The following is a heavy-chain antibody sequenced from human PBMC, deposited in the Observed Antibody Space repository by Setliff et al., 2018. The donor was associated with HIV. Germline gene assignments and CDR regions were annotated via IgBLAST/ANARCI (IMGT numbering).Heavy chain of an antibody. CDR1: GYSVTELS. J-gene: IGHJ4*02. CDR2: IIPIFGTA. D-gene: IGHD3-22*01. CDR3: ARGGLNSGYYYYFDY. V-gene: IGHV1-69*13. Sequence: SVKVSCKVSGYSVTELSIHWVRQAPGQGPEWMGGIIPIFGTANYAQKFQGGVTITADESRSTAYMELSSLRSEDTAVYYCARGGLNSGYYYYFDYWGQGTLVTVSS.